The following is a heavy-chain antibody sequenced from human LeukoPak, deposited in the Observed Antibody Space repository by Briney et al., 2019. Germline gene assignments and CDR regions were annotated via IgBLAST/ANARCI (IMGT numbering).Heavy chain of an antibody. CDR1: GFTFDDYA. D-gene: IGHD6-6*01. J-gene: IGHJ4*02. CDR2: ISWDGGST. Sequence: GRSLRLSCAASGFTFDDYAMHWVRQAPGKGLEWVSLISWDGGSTYYADSVKGRFTISRDNSKNSLYLQMNSLRAEDTALYYCAKDMRYSSSVDSWGQGTLVTVSS. V-gene: IGHV3-43D*03. CDR3: AKDMRYSSSVDS.